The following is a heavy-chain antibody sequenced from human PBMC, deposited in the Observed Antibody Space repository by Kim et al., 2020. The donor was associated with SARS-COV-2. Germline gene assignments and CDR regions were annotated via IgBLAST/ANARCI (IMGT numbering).Heavy chain of an antibody. CDR1: GFTFSSYW. Sequence: GGSLRLSCAASGFTFSSYWMSWVRQAPGKGLEWVANIKQDGSEKYYVDSVKGRFTISRDNAKNSLYLQMNSLRAEDTAVYYCARGDSSSWSGGYYYGMDVWGQGTTVTVSS. CDR2: IKQDGSEK. V-gene: IGHV3-7*03. J-gene: IGHJ6*02. CDR3: ARGDSSSWSGGYYYGMDV. D-gene: IGHD6-13*01.